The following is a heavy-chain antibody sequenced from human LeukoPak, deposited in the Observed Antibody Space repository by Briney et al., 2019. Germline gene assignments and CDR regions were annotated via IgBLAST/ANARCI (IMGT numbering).Heavy chain of an antibody. D-gene: IGHD3-16*02. CDR3: ARRRREYYDYVWGSYRYFDY. CDR1: GDSIRNSVYY. V-gene: IGHV4-39*07. Sequence: SETLSLTCTVSGDSIRNSVYYWVWIRQPPGKGLEWIGNIYYTGNTYYNPSLKGRVTISVDTSNNQFSLKLSSVTAADTAVYYCARRRREYYDYVWGSYRYFDYWGQGTLVTVSS. J-gene: IGHJ4*02. CDR2: IYYTGNT.